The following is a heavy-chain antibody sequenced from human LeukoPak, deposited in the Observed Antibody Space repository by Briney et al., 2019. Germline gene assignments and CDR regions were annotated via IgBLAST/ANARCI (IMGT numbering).Heavy chain of an antibody. D-gene: IGHD6-19*01. CDR2: INPNSGGT. CDR3: ARGHQQWLAENYYYYMDV. V-gene: IGHV1-2*02. J-gene: IGHJ6*03. CDR1: GYTFTGYY. Sequence: ASVKVSCKASGYTFTGYYMHWVRQAPGQGLEWMGWINPNSGGTNYAQKFQGRVTMTRDTSISTAYMELSRLRSDDTAVYYCARGHQQWLAENYYYYMDVWGKGTTVTVSS.